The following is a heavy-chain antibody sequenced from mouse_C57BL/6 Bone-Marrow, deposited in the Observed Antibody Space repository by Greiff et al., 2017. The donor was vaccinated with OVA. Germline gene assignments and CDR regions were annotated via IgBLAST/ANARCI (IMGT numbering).Heavy chain of an antibody. J-gene: IGHJ4*01. D-gene: IGHD1-1*01. CDR1: GLNIKDAY. CDR3: TTYCFGSRGYYAMDY. V-gene: IGHV14-4*01. CDR2: IDPENGDP. Sequence: VQLKQSGAELVRPGASVKLSCTASGLNIKDAYMHWVKQRPEQGLEWIGWIDPENGDPEYAAKFQGKATITADTSSNTAYLQLNSLTSEDTAVYYCTTYCFGSRGYYAMDYWGQGTSVTVSS.